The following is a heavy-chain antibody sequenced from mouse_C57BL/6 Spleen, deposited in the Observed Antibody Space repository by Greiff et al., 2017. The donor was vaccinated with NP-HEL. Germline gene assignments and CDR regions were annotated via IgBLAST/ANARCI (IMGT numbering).Heavy chain of an antibody. CDR2: IDPSDSYT. Sequence: VQLQQPGAELVKPGASVKLSCKASGYTFTSYWMQWVKQRPGQGLEWIGEIDPSDSYTNYNQKFKGKATLTVDTSSSTAYMQLSSLTSEDSAVYYCALNHMDYWGQGTSVTVSS. V-gene: IGHV1-50*01. CDR3: ALNHMDY. J-gene: IGHJ4*01. CDR1: GYTFTSYW.